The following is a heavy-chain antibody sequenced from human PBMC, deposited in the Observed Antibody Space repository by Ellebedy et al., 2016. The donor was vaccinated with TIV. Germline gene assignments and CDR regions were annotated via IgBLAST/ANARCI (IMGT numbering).Heavy chain of an antibody. CDR1: GGSISSYY. CDR2: IYYSGST. Sequence: MPSETLSLTCTISGGSISSYYWSWIRQPPGKGLEWIGYIYYSGSTNYNPSLKSRVTISVDTSKNQFSLKLSSVTAADTAVYYCARQETWRLGIGYWGQGTLVTVSS. CDR3: ARQETWRLGIGY. V-gene: IGHV4-59*08. J-gene: IGHJ4*02. D-gene: IGHD7-27*01.